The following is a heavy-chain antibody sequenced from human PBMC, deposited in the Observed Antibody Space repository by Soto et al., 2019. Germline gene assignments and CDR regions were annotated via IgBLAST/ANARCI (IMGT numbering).Heavy chain of an antibody. CDR3: ARRRDSSSSRDAFDI. D-gene: IGHD6-6*01. V-gene: IGHV5-51*01. Sequence: GESLKISCKGSGYSFTSYWIGWVRQMPGKGLEWMGIIYPGDSDTRYSPSFQGQVPISADKSIRPAYLQWSSLKASDTAMYYCARRRDSSSSRDAFDIWGQGTMVTVSS. J-gene: IGHJ3*02. CDR2: IYPGDSDT. CDR1: GYSFTSYW.